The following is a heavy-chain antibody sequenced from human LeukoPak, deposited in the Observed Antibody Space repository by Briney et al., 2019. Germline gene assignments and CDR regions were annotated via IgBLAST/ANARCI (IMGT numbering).Heavy chain of an antibody. CDR3: ATYYLSGYYDSSGYSLDY. Sequence: ASVKVSCKVSGYTLTELSMHWVRQAPGKGLEWMGGFDPEDGETIYAQKFQGRVTMTEDTSTDTAYMELSSLRSEDTAVYYCATYYLSGYYDSSGYSLDYWGQGTLVTVSS. D-gene: IGHD3-22*01. V-gene: IGHV1-24*01. CDR1: GYTLTELS. J-gene: IGHJ4*02. CDR2: FDPEDGET.